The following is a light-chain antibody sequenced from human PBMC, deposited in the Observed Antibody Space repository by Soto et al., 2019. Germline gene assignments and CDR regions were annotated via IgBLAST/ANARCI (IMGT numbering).Light chain of an antibody. CDR2: DVN. CDR3: SSYTDSSPFV. V-gene: IGLV2-14*03. CDR1: SSDVGGYNY. Sequence: QSALTHPASVSGSPGQSITISCTGTSSDVGGYNYVSWYQQHPGKAPKLLIYDVNNRPSGVSNRFSGSKSGNTASLIISGLQAEDEADYYCSSYTDSSPFVFGTGTKVTVL. J-gene: IGLJ1*01.